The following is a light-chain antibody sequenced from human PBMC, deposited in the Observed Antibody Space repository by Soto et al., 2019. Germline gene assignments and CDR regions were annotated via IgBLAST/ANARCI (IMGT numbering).Light chain of an antibody. CDR2: GAS. Sequence: EIVMTQSPVTLSVSPGERATLSCRASQSVSSNLAWYQQKPGQAPRLLIYGASTRATGIPARFSGSGSGTEFTLTISSLQSEDFAVYYCQQYNNWPLTFGQGTKLEIK. V-gene: IGKV3-15*01. CDR1: QSVSSN. J-gene: IGKJ2*01. CDR3: QQYNNWPLT.